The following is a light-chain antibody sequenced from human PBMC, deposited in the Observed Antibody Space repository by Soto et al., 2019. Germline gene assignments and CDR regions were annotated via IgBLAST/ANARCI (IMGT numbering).Light chain of an antibody. CDR2: DVS. V-gene: IGLV2-14*03. J-gene: IGLJ2*01. CDR3: SSYTSSSSHVV. Sequence: HSALTQPASVSGSPGQSITISCTGTSSDVGGYNYVSWYQHHPGKAPKLMIYDVSNRPSGVSNRFSGSKSGNTASLTISGLQAEDEADYYCSSYTSSSSHVVFGGGTKLTVL. CDR1: SSDVGGYNY.